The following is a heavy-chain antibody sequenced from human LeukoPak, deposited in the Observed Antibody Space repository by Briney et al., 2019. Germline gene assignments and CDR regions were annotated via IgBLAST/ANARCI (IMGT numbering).Heavy chain of an antibody. Sequence: GGSLRLSCAASGFTFSSYSMNWVRQAPGKGLEWVSSISISSSYIQYADSVKGRFTISRDNAKNSLYLQMNSLRAEDTAVYYCAKDFNGGNFDYWGQGTLVTVSS. D-gene: IGHD4-23*01. CDR1: GFTFSSYS. CDR2: ISISSSYI. V-gene: IGHV3-21*01. J-gene: IGHJ4*02. CDR3: AKDFNGGNFDY.